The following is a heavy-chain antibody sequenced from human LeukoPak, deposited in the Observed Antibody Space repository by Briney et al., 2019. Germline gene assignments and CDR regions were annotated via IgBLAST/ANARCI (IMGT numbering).Heavy chain of an antibody. D-gene: IGHD3-16*01. CDR3: AKWPEGAMDYFDY. CDR1: GFSFSSYA. V-gene: IGHV3-23*01. Sequence: PGGSLRLSCAASGFSFSSYAMTWARQAPVKGLEWVSAISGDGTRTYYADSVKGRFTISRDNSKNTLYPEMSSLRAEDTAIYYCAKWPEGAMDYFDYWGQGTLVTVSS. CDR2: ISGDGTRT. J-gene: IGHJ4*02.